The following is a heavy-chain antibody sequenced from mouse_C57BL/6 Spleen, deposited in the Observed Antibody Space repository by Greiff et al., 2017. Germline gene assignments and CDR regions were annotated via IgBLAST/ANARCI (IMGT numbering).Heavy chain of an antibody. CDR3: ARGLDYAMDY. J-gene: IGHJ4*01. V-gene: IGHV3-6*01. Sequence: EVQLQASGPGLVKPSQSLSLTCSVTGYSITSGYYWNWIRQFPGNKLEWMGYISYDGSNNSNPSLKNRISITRDTSKNQFFLKLNSVTTEDTATYYCARGLDYAMDYWGQGTSVTVSS. D-gene: IGHD2-10*02. CDR2: ISYDGSN. CDR1: GYSITSGYY.